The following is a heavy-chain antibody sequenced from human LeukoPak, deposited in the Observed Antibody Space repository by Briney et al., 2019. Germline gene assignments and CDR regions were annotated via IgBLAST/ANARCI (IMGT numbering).Heavy chain of an antibody. CDR2: INHSGST. J-gene: IGHJ6*03. CDR3: ARDMYYYDSSGYPSGYCYYYMDV. D-gene: IGHD3-22*01. V-gene: IGHV4-59*01. CDR1: GGSISSYY. Sequence: SETLSLTCTVSGGSISSYYWSWIRQPPGKGLEWIGEINHSGSTNYNPSLKSRVTISVDTSKNQFSLKLSSVTAADTAVYYCARDMYYYDSSGYPSGYCYYYMDVWGKGTTVTVSS.